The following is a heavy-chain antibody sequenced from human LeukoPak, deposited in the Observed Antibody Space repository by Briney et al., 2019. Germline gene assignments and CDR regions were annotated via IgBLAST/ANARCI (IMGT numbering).Heavy chain of an antibody. Sequence: PSETLSLTCIVSGGSMSSYYWSWIRQPAGKGLEWIGRMYTDGSTNYNPFLNSRVTMSVDTSKKHFSLWLNSVTAADTAVYYCATYDQKLAFDNWGQGTLVTVSS. V-gene: IGHV4-4*07. CDR1: GGSMSSYY. CDR3: ATYDQKLAFDN. D-gene: IGHD6-13*01. J-gene: IGHJ4*02. CDR2: MYTDGST.